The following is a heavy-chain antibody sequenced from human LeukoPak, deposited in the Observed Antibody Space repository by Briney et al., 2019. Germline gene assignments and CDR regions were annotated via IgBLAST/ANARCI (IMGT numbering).Heavy chain of an antibody. CDR2: ISGSGGST. CDR3: AKVRGYYYDSSGYIDY. V-gene: IGHV3-23*01. Sequence: GGSLRLSCAASGFTFSSYGMSWVRQAPGKGLEWVSAISGSGGSTYYADSVKGRFTISRDNSKNTLYLQMNSLRAEDTAVYYCAKVRGYYYDSSGYIDYRGQGTLVTVSS. D-gene: IGHD3-22*01. CDR1: GFTFSSYG. J-gene: IGHJ4*02.